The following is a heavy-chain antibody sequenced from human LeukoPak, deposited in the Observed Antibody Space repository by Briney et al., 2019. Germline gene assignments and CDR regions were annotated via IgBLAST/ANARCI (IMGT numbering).Heavy chain of an antibody. J-gene: IGHJ4*02. CDR1: GFTFSDYY. D-gene: IGHD2-2*01. CDR3: ARGTLGSCSGAACYEFDN. Sequence: GGSLRLSCAASGFTFSDYYMSWIRQAPGKGLAWVSYISSSGSTIYYADSVKGRFTISRDNAKNSLYLQMNSLRAEDTAVYYCARGTLGSCSGAACYEFDNWGQGTLVTVSS. CDR2: ISSSGSTI. V-gene: IGHV3-11*04.